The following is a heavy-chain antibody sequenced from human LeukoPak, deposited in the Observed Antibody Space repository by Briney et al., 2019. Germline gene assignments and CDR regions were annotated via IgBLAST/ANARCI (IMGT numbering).Heavy chain of an antibody. Sequence: SETLSLTCAVYGGSFSGYYWSWIRQPPGKGLEWIGEINHSGSTNYNPSLKSRVTISVNTSKNQFSLKLSSVTAADTAVYYCARGSAFSSGYHWGQGTLVTVSS. CDR1: GGSFSGYY. J-gene: IGHJ4*02. D-gene: IGHD3-22*01. CDR2: INHSGST. CDR3: ARGSAFSSGYH. V-gene: IGHV4-34*01.